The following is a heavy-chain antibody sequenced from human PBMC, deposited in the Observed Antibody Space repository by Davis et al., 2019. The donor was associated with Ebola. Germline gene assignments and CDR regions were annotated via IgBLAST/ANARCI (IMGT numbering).Heavy chain of an antibody. V-gene: IGHV3-64*02. Sequence: GESLKISCAASGFIFRTYAMQWVRQAPGKGLEYVSLISANGGSASNAESAKGRFTISRDNSKNTLYLQMGSLRAEDTAVYYCARVPICGSLSAPTCYNLDVWGQGTTVTVSS. D-gene: IGHD5-24*01. CDR1: GFIFRTYA. J-gene: IGHJ6*02. CDR2: ISANGGSA. CDR3: ARVPICGSLSAPTCYNLDV.